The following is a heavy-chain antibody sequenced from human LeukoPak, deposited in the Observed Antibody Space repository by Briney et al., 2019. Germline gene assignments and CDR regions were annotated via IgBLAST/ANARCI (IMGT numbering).Heavy chain of an antibody. V-gene: IGHV3-74*01. J-gene: IGHJ4*02. Sequence: GGSLRLSCEASGFAFGSYAMHWVRQAPGKGLVWVSRINTDGSSTSYADSVKGRFTISRDNAKNTLYLQMNSLRAEDTAVYYCARDGFLEWLPLDYWGQGTLVTVSS. D-gene: IGHD3-3*01. CDR2: INTDGSST. CDR1: GFAFGSYA. CDR3: ARDGFLEWLPLDY.